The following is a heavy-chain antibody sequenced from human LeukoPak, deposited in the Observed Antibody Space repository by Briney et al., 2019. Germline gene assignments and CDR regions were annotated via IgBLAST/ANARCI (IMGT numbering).Heavy chain of an antibody. CDR3: ARGSGGPRLGL. CDR1: DGSFSGDY. V-gene: IGHV4-34*01. J-gene: IGHJ1*01. Sequence: ETLSLTCAVYDGSFSGDYWTWIRQPPGEGLEWIGEINYSGNTNYNPSLKSRVTMSLDTSTNQFSLNLSSVTAADTASYYCARGSGGPRLGLWGQGTLVTVSS. D-gene: IGHD2-8*02. CDR2: INYSGNT.